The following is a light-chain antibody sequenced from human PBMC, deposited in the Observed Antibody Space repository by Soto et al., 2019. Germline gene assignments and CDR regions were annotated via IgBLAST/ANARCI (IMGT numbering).Light chain of an antibody. Sequence: QSALTQPRSVSGSPGQSVTISCTGTSSDVGGYNYVSWYHQHPGKAPKLMIYDVSKRPSGVPDRFSGSKSGNTASLTISGLQDEDEADYYCCSYVGNYTFVFGGGTKVTVL. CDR3: CSYVGNYTFV. V-gene: IGLV2-11*01. CDR2: DVS. CDR1: SSDVGGYNY. J-gene: IGLJ3*02.